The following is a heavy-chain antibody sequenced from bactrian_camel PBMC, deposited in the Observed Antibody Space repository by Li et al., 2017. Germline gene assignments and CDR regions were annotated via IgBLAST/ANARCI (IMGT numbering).Heavy chain of an antibody. CDR1: GHVQKYC. V-gene: IGHV3S1*01. CDR3: AAGQGVGWCLDVIRTGAEPDFDY. Sequence: QLVESGGGSVEAGGSLTLSCRVVGHVQKYCTGWFRQAPGKEREGVAAIYTGGGGEYYADSVKGRFTISRDNAKNTLYLQMNSLKPEDTAMYYCAAGQGVGWCLDVIRTGAEPDFDYWGQGTQVTVS. J-gene: IGHJ6*01. D-gene: IGHD5*01. CDR2: IYTGGGGE.